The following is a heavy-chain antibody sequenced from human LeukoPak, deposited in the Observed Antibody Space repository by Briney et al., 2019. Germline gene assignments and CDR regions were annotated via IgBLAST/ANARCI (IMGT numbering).Heavy chain of an antibody. D-gene: IGHD5-18*01. V-gene: IGHV3-23*01. CDR1: GFTFSNYA. CDR2: ISVSGGST. CDR3: VIVRVQVWLKDYGLDV. J-gene: IGHJ6*02. Sequence: GGSLRLSCAASGFTFSNYAMSWVRQAPGKGLEWVSVISVSGGSTYYADSVKGRFTISRDNSKSTLYLQMNSLKTEDTAVYYCVIVRVQVWLKDYGLDVWGQGTTVTVSS.